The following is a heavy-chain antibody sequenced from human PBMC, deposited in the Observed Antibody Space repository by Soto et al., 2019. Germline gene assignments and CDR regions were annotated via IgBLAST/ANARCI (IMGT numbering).Heavy chain of an antibody. CDR3: AGGVYELDP. J-gene: IGHJ5*02. CDR1: GFTFSNYW. D-gene: IGHD3-16*01. CDR2: MKQDGSEK. V-gene: IGHV3-7*04. Sequence: EVQLVESGGGLVQPGGSLRLSCVASGFTFSNYWMGWVRQAPGKGLEWVANMKQDGSEKYYLDSVKDRFTISRDNAKNSLFLQMNSLRAEDAAVYNCAGGVYELDPWGQGTLVTVSS.